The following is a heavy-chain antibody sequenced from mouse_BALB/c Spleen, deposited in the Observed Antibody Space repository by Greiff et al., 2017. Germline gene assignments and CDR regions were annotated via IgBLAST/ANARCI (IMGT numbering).Heavy chain of an antibody. CDR2: IYPYNGGT. J-gene: IGHJ3*01. CDR3: ARGNGGNYAWFAY. V-gene: IGHV1S29*02. Sequence: VQLQQSGPELVKPGASVKISCKASGYTFTDYNMHWVKQSHGKSLEWIGYIYPYNGGTSYNQKFKSKATLTVDNSSSTAYMELRSLTSEDSAVYYCARGNGGNYAWFAYWGQGTLVTVSA. D-gene: IGHD1-1*02. CDR1: GYTFTDYN.